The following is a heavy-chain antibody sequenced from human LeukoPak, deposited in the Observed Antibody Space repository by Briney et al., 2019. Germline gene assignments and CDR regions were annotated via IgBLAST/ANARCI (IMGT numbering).Heavy chain of an antibody. J-gene: IGHJ6*02. D-gene: IGHD1-14*01. CDR3: ARGSGIYYYGMDV. Sequence: SETLSLTCAVYGGSFSGYYWSWIRQPPGKGLEWIGEINHSGSTNYNPSLKSRVTISVDTSKNQFSLKLSSVTAVDTAVYYCARGSGIYYYGMDVWGQGTTVTVSS. CDR2: INHSGST. CDR1: GGSFSGYY. V-gene: IGHV4-34*01.